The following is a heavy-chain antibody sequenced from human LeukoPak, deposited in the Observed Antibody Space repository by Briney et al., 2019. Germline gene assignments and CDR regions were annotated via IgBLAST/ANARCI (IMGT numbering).Heavy chain of an antibody. J-gene: IGHJ4*02. D-gene: IGHD3-3*01. Sequence: GRSLRLSCAASGFTFSSYAIHWVRQAPGKGLXXXXXISYDGSNKYYADSVKGRFTISRDNSKNTLYLQMNSLRAEDTAVYYCARDHLSITIFGVGDYWGQGALVTVSS. CDR3: ARDHLSITIFGVGDY. V-gene: IGHV3-30-3*01. CDR2: ISYDGSNK. CDR1: GFTFSSYA.